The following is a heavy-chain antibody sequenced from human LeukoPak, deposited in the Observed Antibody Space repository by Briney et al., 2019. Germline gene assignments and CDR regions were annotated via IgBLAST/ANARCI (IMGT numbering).Heavy chain of an antibody. CDR1: GGSISSYY. D-gene: IGHD1-7*01. CDR3: ARDGTTSYYYYYMDV. Sequence: SETLSLTCTVSGGSISSYYWSWIRQPAGKGLEWIGRIYTSGSTNYNPSLKSRVTMSVDTSKNQFSLKLSSVTAADTAVYYCARDGTTSYYYYYMDVWGKGTTVTVSS. J-gene: IGHJ6*03. V-gene: IGHV4-4*07. CDR2: IYTSGST.